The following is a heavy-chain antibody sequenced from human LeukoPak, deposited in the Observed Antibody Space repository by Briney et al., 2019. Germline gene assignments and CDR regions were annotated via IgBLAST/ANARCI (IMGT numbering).Heavy chain of an antibody. J-gene: IGHJ4*02. D-gene: IGHD1-26*01. CDR3: AKVFDLMGSHWGFDY. CDR1: GFTFSSYA. V-gene: IGHV3-23*01. Sequence: GGSLRLSCAASGFTFSSYAMSWVRQAPGKGLEWVSAISGSGGSTYYADSVKGRFTISRDNSKNTLYLQMNSLRAEDTAVYYCAKVFDLMGSHWGFDYWGQGTLVTVSS. CDR2: ISGSGGST.